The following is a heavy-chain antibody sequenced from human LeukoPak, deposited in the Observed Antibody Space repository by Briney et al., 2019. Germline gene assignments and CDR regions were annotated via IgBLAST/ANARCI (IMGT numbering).Heavy chain of an antibody. CDR3: ARYYDAFDI. Sequence: PSETLSLTCTVSGGSISSYYWSWIRQPPGKGLEWIGYIYYSGSTNYNPSLKSRVTISVDTSKNLFSLKLSSVTAADTAVYYCARYYDAFDIWGQGTMVTVSS. CDR2: IYYSGST. J-gene: IGHJ3*02. D-gene: IGHD1-26*01. CDR1: GGSISSYY. V-gene: IGHV4-59*12.